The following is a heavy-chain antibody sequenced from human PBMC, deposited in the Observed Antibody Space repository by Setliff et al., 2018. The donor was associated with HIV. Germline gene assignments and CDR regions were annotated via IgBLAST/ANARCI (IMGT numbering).Heavy chain of an antibody. V-gene: IGHV3-23*01. Sequence: GGSLRLSCAASGITFGRYAMHWVRQAPGKGLEWVSAISGSGGSTYYADSVKGRFTISRDNSKNTLYLQMNSLRAEDTAVYYCAKDPRAAVATICDYWGQGTLVTVSS. CDR3: AKDPRAAVATICDY. D-gene: IGHD5-12*01. CDR1: GITFGRYA. CDR2: ISGSGGST. J-gene: IGHJ4*02.